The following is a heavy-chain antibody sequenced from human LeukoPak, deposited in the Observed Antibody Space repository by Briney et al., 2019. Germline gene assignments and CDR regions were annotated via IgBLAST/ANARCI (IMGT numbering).Heavy chain of an antibody. CDR1: GYSISNGYY. CDR2: IYYSGST. CDR3: ARHVLRRGPWFFEY. J-gene: IGHJ4*02. D-gene: IGHD4-17*01. V-gene: IGHV4-38-2*02. Sequence: PSETLSLTCTVSGYSISNGYYWGWIRQPPGKGLEWIGSIYYSGSTYNPSLKSRVTISVDTSKKQFSLNLSSVTAADTAVYYCARHVLRRGPWFFEYWGQGTLVTVSS.